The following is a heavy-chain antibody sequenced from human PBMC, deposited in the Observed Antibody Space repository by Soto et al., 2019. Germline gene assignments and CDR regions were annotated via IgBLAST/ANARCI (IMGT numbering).Heavy chain of an antibody. Sequence: QLQLQESGPGLVKPSETLSLICIVSGDSISRGSYYWGWIRQSPGKGLEWIGTINHSWTTYYNPSLKSRLTISVDTSKNQFFLKLSSVTAADTAVYFCARSNWATVTTGFDYWGQGTLVTVSS. CDR2: INHSWTT. J-gene: IGHJ4*02. V-gene: IGHV4-39*01. D-gene: IGHD4-17*01. CDR3: ARSNWATVTTGFDY. CDR1: GDSISRGSYY.